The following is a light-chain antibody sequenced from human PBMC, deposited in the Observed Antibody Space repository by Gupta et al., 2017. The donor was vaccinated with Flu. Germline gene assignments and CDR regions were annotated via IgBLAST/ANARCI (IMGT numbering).Light chain of an antibody. CDR3: ATWGDSRNVVV. J-gene: IGLJ2*01. CDR1: NSNFGRYT. CDR2: NDN. V-gene: IGLV1-44*01. Sequence: RVTISCSGTNSNFGRYTVNWYQHVPGTAPRLLIYNDNQRPSGVPDRFSGSKSGTSASLAISGLRSEDEAAYYCATWGDSRNVVVFGGGTTLTVL.